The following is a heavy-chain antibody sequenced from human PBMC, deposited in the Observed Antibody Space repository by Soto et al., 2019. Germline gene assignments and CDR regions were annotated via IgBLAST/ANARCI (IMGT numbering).Heavy chain of an antibody. J-gene: IGHJ4*02. Sequence: QVQLVQSGAEVKKPGSSVKVSCKASGGTFSSYTISWERQAPGQGLEWMGRIIPILGIANYAQKFQGRVTITADKSTSTAYMELSSLRSDDTAVYYCAREVNYDFWSGYYFDYWGQGTLVTVSS. CDR3: AREVNYDFWSGYYFDY. D-gene: IGHD3-3*01. V-gene: IGHV1-69*08. CDR1: GGTFSSYT. CDR2: IIPILGIA.